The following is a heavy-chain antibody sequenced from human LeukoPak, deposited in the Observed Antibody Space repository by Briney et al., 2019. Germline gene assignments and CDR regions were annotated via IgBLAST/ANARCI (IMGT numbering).Heavy chain of an antibody. CDR3: ARGFGNRLRFLEWLPSPHPLDY. CDR1: GGSFSGYY. V-gene: IGHV4-34*01. Sequence: SETLSLTCAVYGGSFSGYYWSWIRQPPGKGLEWIGEINHSGSTNYNPSLKSRVTISVDTSKNQFSLKLSSVTAADTAVYYCARGFGNRLRFLEWLPSPHPLDYWGQGTLVTVSS. D-gene: IGHD3-3*01. J-gene: IGHJ4*02. CDR2: INHSGST.